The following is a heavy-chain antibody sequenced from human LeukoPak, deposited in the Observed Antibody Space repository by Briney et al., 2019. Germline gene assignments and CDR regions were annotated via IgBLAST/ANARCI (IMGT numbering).Heavy chain of an antibody. J-gene: IGHJ4*02. CDR2: INQDGSEK. V-gene: IGHV3-7*01. D-gene: IGHD3-10*01. Sequence: PGGSLRLSCAASGFTFSSYAMSWVRQAPGKGLEWVANINQDGSEKSYVDSVKGRFTISRDNAKKSLYLQMNSLRAEDTAVYYCARDRVNYFDYWGQGTLVTVSS. CDR3: ARDRVNYFDY. CDR1: GFTFSSYA.